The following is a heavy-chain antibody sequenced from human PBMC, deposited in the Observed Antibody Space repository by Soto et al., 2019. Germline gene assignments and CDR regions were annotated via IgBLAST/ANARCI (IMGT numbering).Heavy chain of an antibody. V-gene: IGHV6-1*01. CDR1: GDSVSSNSAA. CDR3: ARAGAGVLRFLEWSMGPRGFDP. J-gene: IGHJ5*02. CDR2: TYYRSKWYN. Sequence: SQTLSLTCAISGDSVSSNSAAWNWIRQSPSRGLEWLGRTYYRSKWYNDYAVSVKSRITINPDTSKNQFSLQLNSVTPEDTAVYYCARAGAGVLRFLEWSMGPRGFDPWGQGTLVTVSS. D-gene: IGHD3-3*01.